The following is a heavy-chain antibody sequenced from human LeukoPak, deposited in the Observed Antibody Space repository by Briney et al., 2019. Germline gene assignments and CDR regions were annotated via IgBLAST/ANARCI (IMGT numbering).Heavy chain of an antibody. D-gene: IGHD2-15*01. V-gene: IGHV1-46*01. CDR1: GYTFTSYY. CDR2: INPSGGST. J-gene: IGHJ2*01. CDR3: ARSDHFEVAAKRDWYFDL. Sequence: GASVKVSCKASGYTFTSYYMHCVRQAPGQGLEWMGIINPSGGSTRYAQKFQGRVTMTRDMSTSTVYMELSSLRPEDTAVYYCARSDHFEVAAKRDWYFDLWGRGTLVTVSS.